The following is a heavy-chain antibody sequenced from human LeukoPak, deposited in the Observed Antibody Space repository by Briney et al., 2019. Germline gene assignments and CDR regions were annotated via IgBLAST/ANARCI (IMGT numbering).Heavy chain of an antibody. Sequence: GGSLRLSCAASGFTFSSYGMHWVRQAPGKGLEWVAFIRYDGSNKYYADSVKGRFTISRDNSKNTLYLEMNSLTAEDTAVYYCAREYCSSTSCSLDFWGQGTLVTVSS. CDR2: IRYDGSNK. CDR1: GFTFSSYG. D-gene: IGHD2-2*01. J-gene: IGHJ4*02. CDR3: AREYCSSTSCSLDF. V-gene: IGHV3-30*02.